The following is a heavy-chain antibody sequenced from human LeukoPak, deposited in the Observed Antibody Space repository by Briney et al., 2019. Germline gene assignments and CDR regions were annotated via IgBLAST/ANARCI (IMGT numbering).Heavy chain of an antibody. CDR1: GFTFSSYN. Sequence: GGSLRLSCAASGFTFSSYNMNWVRQAPGKGLEWVSYITSSSSTIYYADSVKGRFTISRDNAKNSLYLQMNSLRDEDTAVYYWAREYSSSSGSVSDYWGQGTLVTVSS. V-gene: IGHV3-48*02. D-gene: IGHD6-6*01. CDR3: AREYSSSSGSVSDY. CDR2: ITSSSSTI. J-gene: IGHJ4*02.